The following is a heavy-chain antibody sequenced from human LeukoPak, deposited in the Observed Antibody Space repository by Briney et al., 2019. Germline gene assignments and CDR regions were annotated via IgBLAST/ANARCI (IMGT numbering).Heavy chain of an antibody. J-gene: IGHJ4*02. V-gene: IGHV5-51*04. CDR2: IYPGDSDT. D-gene: IGHD3-10*01. CDR3: ATSGRGQSTHRYYFDY. CDR1: GYSFTSYW. Sequence: GESLKISCKGSGYSFTSYWIGWVRQMPGKGLEWMGIIYPGDSDTRYSPSFQGQVTISADKPISTAYLQWSSLKASDTAMYYCATSGRGQSTHRYYFDYWGQGTLVTVSS.